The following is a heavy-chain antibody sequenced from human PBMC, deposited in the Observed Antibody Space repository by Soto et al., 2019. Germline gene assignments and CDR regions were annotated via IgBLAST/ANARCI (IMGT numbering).Heavy chain of an antibody. D-gene: IGHD2-2*01. J-gene: IGHJ6*02. CDR1: GFTSSNAW. Sequence: GSLRLSCAASGFTSSNAWMNWVRQAPGKGLEWVGRIKSKTDGGTTDYAAPVKGRFTISRDDSKNTLYLQMNSLKTEDTAVYYCTTESDIVVVPAAIDPYYYYGMDVWGQGTTVTVSS. V-gene: IGHV3-15*07. CDR3: TTESDIVVVPAAIDPYYYYGMDV. CDR2: IKSKTDGGTT.